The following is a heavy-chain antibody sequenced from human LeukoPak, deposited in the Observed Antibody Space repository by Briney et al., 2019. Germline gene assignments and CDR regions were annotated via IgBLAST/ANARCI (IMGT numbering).Heavy chain of an antibody. D-gene: IGHD3-10*01. V-gene: IGHV4-59*01. J-gene: IGHJ4*02. Sequence: PSETLSLTCTVSGGSISSYYWSWIRQPPGKGLEWIGHVYYSGSTNYNPSLKSRVTISVDTSKNQFSLKLSSVTAADTAVYFCAMAGGSGTYYVDYWGQGTLVTVPA. CDR2: VYYSGST. CDR3: AMAGGSGTYYVDY. CDR1: GGSISSYY.